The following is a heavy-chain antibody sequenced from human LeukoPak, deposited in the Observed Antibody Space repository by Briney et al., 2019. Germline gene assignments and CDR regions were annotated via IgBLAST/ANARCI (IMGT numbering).Heavy chain of an antibody. Sequence: GESLKISCKGSGYSFTSYWIGRVRQMPGKGLEWMGIIYPGDSDTRYSPSFQGQVTISADKSISTAYLQWSSLKASDTAMYYCARSDYDFWSGYSRAMDVWGKGTTVTVSS. V-gene: IGHV5-51*01. J-gene: IGHJ6*04. CDR1: GYSFTSYW. D-gene: IGHD3-3*01. CDR2: IYPGDSDT. CDR3: ARSDYDFWSGYSRAMDV.